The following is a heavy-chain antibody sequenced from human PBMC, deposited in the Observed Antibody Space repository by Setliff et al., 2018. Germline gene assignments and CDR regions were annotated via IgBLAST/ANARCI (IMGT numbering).Heavy chain of an antibody. CDR3: AREEARGYSHGDAFDI. Sequence: SVKVSCKASGGTFSSYGFSWVRQAPGQGLEWMGGIIPMSGAANYAQKFQGRVTITADESTSTAYMELSSLRSEDTAVYYCAREEARGYSHGDAFDIWGQGTMVTVSS. V-gene: IGHV1-69*13. CDR2: IIPMSGAA. D-gene: IGHD5-18*01. CDR1: GGTFSSYG. J-gene: IGHJ3*02.